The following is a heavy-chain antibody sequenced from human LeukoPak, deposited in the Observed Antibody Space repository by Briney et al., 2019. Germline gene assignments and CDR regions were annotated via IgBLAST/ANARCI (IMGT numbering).Heavy chain of an antibody. CDR3: ARTVEMATTDVIDAFDI. J-gene: IGHJ3*02. CDR1: GGSISSSSYY. Sequence: PSETLSLTCTVSGGSISSSSYYWGWIRQPPGKGLEWIGYIYHSGSAYYNPSLKSRVTISVDRSKNQFSLKLSSVTAADTAVYYCARTVEMATTDVIDAFDIWGQGTMVTVSS. V-gene: IGHV4-39*07. D-gene: IGHD5-24*01. CDR2: IYHSGSA.